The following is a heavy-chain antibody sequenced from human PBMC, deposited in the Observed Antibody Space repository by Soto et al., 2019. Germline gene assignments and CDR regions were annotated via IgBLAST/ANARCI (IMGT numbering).Heavy chain of an antibody. Sequence: QVQLVESGGGVVQPGRSLRLSCAASGFTFSSYGMHWVRQAPGKGLEWVAVISYDGSNKYYADSVKGRFTISRDNSKNALYLQMNSLRAEDTAVYYRAKDPTYSLAETGYYYYMDVWGKGTTVIVSS. CDR3: AKDPTYSLAETGYYYYMDV. CDR2: ISYDGSNK. CDR1: GFTFSSYG. J-gene: IGHJ6*03. D-gene: IGHD2-15*01. V-gene: IGHV3-30*18.